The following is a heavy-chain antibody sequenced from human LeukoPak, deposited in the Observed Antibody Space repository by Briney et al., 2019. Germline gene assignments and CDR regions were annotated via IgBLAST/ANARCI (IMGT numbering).Heavy chain of an antibody. CDR3: AIQGPYCSSTSCYIEDAFDI. CDR2: ISSSSSYI. CDR1: GFTFSSYS. V-gene: IGHV3-21*01. Sequence: GGSLRLSCAASGFTFSSYSMNWVRQAPGKGLEWVSCISSSSSYIYYADSVKGRFTISRDNAKNSLYLQMNSLRAEDTAVYHWAIQGPYCSSTSCYIEDAFDIWGQGTMVTVSS. D-gene: IGHD2-2*02. J-gene: IGHJ3*02.